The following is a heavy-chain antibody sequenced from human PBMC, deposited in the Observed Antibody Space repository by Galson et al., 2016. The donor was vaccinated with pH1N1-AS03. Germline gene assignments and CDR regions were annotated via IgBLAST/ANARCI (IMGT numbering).Heavy chain of an antibody. CDR3: ASAFCSGGSCPDYFYYAVDV. CDR1: GYTSTSYG. V-gene: IGHV1-18*01. Sequence: SVKVSCRASGYTSTSYGIGWGRQAPGQGIELMGWISPYNGRTEYAQKLQGSGTMTTDTSTSTAYMALRSLLSDDPAMYYRASAFCSGGSCPDYFYYAVDVWGQGTTVTVSS. J-gene: IGHJ6*02. D-gene: IGHD2-15*01. CDR2: ISPYNGRT.